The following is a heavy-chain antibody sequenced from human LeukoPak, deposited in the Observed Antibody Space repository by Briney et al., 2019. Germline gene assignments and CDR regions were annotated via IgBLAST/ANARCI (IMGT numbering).Heavy chain of an antibody. CDR3: ARGPLGGSSGY. Sequence: GSLRLSCAASGFTFSSYSMNWVRQAPGKGLEWVSSISSSSSYIYYADSVKGRFTISRDNAKNSLYLQMNSLRAEDTAVYCCARGPLGGSSGYWGQGTLVTVSS. J-gene: IGHJ4*02. V-gene: IGHV3-21*01. CDR1: GFTFSSYS. D-gene: IGHD6-6*01. CDR2: ISSSSSYI.